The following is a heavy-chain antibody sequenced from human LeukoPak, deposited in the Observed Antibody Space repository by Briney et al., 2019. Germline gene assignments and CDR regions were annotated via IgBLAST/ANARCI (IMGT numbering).Heavy chain of an antibody. D-gene: IGHD3-22*01. CDR2: INPNSGGT. CDR3: ARVPYYYDSSGYYV. Sequence: ASVKVSCKASGYTFTGYYMHWVRQAPGQGLEWMGWINPNSGGTNYAQKFQGRVTMTRDTSISTAYMELGRLRSDDTAVYYCARVPYYYDSSGYYVWGQGTTVTVSS. J-gene: IGHJ6*02. V-gene: IGHV1-2*02. CDR1: GYTFTGYY.